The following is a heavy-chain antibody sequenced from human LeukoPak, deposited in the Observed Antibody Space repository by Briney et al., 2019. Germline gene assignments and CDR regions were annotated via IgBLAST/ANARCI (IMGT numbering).Heavy chain of an antibody. CDR3: SRGLHDYGDSNYYFDQ. CDR2: ISGSGGST. J-gene: IGHJ4*02. Sequence: PGGSLRLSCAASGFTFSSYAMSWVRQAPGKGLEWVSAISGSGGSTYYADSVKGRFTISRDNSKNTLYLQMNSLKPEDTALYYCSRGLHDYGDSNYYFDQWGRGTLVTVSS. D-gene: IGHD4-17*01. V-gene: IGHV3-23*01. CDR1: GFTFSSYA.